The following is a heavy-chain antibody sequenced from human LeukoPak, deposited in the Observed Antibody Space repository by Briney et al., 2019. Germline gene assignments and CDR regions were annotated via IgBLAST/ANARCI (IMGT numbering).Heavy chain of an antibody. D-gene: IGHD2-8*02. CDR3: ARDLAVFDAFDI. CDR1: GYTFTGYY. J-gene: IGHJ3*02. CDR2: INPNSGDT. Sequence: GASVKVSCKASGYTFTGYYMHWVRQAPGQGLEWMGWINPNSGDTNYAQDFQGRVTMTRDTSISTAYMGLSRLRYDDTAVYYCARDLAVFDAFDIWGQGTMVTVSS. V-gene: IGHV1-2*02.